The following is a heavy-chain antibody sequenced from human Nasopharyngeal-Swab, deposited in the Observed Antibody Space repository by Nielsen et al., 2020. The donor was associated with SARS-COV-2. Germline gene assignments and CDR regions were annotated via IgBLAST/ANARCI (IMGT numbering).Heavy chain of an antibody. CDR2: VKQDGGEK. V-gene: IGHV3-7*01. CDR3: VRDESGAFDI. D-gene: IGHD3-10*01. CDR1: GFTFTTYS. J-gene: IGHJ3*02. Sequence: LSLTCAASGFTFTTYSMTWVRQAPGQGLEWVANVKQDGGEKFYLDSVKGRFTISRDNAKSSLYLQMTSLRAEDTAVYYCVRDESGAFDIWGQGTMVTVSS.